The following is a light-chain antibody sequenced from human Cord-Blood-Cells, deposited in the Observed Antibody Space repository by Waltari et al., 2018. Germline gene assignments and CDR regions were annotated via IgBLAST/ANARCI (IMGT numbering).Light chain of an antibody. Sequence: QSALTQPAPVSGSPGQSITISFTGTSSDCGSYNLVFWYQPHPGKAPRLMVYEGSKRPLGFSNRFSVSKSGNTSYLIISGLQADDEADYYCCSYSGSSTHVVCGGGTKLTVL. J-gene: IGLJ2*01. CDR1: SSDCGSYNL. V-gene: IGLV2-23*01. CDR3: CSYSGSSTHVV. CDR2: EGS.